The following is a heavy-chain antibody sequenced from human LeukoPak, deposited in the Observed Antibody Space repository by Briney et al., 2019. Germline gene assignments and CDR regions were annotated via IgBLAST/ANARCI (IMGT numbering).Heavy chain of an antibody. D-gene: IGHD2-2*01. V-gene: IGHV4-34*01. J-gene: IGHJ4*02. CDR1: GGSFSGYY. CDR3: ARGPHCSSTSCYAGDFDY. Sequence: SETLSLTCAVYGGSFSGYYWSWIRQPPGKGLEWIGEINHSGSTNYNPSLKSRVTISVDTSKNQFSLKLSSVTAADTAVYYCARGPHCSSTSCYAGDFDYWGQGTLVTVSS. CDR2: INHSGST.